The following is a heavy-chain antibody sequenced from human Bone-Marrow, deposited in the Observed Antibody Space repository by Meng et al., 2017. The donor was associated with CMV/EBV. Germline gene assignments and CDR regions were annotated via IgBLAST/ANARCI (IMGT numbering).Heavy chain of an antibody. Sequence: GGPLRLSCAASGFTFSSYSMNWVRQAPGKGREWVANIKQDGTEKYYVDSVKGRFTISRDNAKNSVHLQMNSLRAEDTAVYYCARDRTVVVPVASIDHHYYYGMDVWGQGTTVTVSS. V-gene: IGHV3-7*01. CDR3: ARDRTVVVPVASIDHHYYYGMDV. CDR2: IKQDGTEK. D-gene: IGHD2-2*01. CDR1: GFTFSSYS. J-gene: IGHJ6*02.